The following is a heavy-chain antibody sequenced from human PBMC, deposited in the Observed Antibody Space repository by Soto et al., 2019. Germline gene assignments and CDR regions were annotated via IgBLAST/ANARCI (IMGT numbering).Heavy chain of an antibody. V-gene: IGHV4-59*11. J-gene: IGHJ2*01. CDR3: ARGQWYFDL. CDR2: VSYSGST. CDR1: GVSITGHH. Sequence: QVQLQESGPGLVKPSEILSLTCAVSGVSITGHHWSWIRQSPGKGLEWIGYVSYSGSTKYNPSLKTPVTISLDTSEGQVSLELSSVTAADTAVYYCARGQWYFDLWGRGTLVTVSS.